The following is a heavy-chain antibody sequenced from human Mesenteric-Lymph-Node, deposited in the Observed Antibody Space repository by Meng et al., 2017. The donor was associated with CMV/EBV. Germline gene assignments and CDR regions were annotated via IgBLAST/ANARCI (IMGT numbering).Heavy chain of an antibody. J-gene: IGHJ4*02. CDR2: IYYSGST. V-gene: IGHV4-61*01. CDR3: ARGFSPRGAVEPPLDY. CDR1: GSVSSGSYY. Sequence: GSVSSGSYYWSWIRQPSGKGLEWIGYIYYSGSTNYNPSLKSRVTISVDTSKNQFSLKLSSVTAADTAVYYCARGFSPRGAVEPPLDYWGQGTLVTVSS. D-gene: IGHD3-10*01.